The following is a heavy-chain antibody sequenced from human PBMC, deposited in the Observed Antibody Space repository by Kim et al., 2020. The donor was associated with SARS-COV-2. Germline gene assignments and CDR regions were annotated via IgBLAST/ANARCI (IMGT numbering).Heavy chain of an antibody. CDR2: VSDSGGP. CDR1: GSSVNGYF. J-gene: IGHJ4*01. CDR3: ARKRPGGVAHIFDV. D-gene: IGHD3-16*01. V-gene: IGHV4-4*08. Sequence: SETLSLTCTVSGSSVNGYFWHWIRQPPGKGLEYIGFVSDSGGPAFSSSLQSRATVSLDTSRNQFSLNLRSVTAADTATYFCARKRPGGVAHIFDVWGHGILVTVSS.